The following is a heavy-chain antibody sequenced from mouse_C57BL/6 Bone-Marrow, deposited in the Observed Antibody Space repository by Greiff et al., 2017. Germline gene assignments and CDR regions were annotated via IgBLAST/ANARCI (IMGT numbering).Heavy chain of an antibody. J-gene: IGHJ2*01. Sequence: VQGVESGAELARPGASVKLSCKASGYTFTSYGLSWVKQRTGQGLAWIGEIYPRSGNTYYNEKFKGKATLTADKSSSTAYMELRSLTSEDSAVYFCARRETAQPYYFDYWGQGTTLTVSS. CDR1: GYTFTSYG. V-gene: IGHV1-81*01. CDR3: ARRETAQPYYFDY. D-gene: IGHD3-2*02. CDR2: IYPRSGNT.